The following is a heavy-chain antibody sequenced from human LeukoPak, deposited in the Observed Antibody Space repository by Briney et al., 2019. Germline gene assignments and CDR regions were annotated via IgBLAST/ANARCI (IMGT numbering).Heavy chain of an antibody. CDR2: IYTSGST. CDR3: AREYIVLMVCATGTFDP. D-gene: IGHD2-8*01. J-gene: IGHJ5*02. CDR1: GGSISSGSYY. Sequence: SKTLSLTCTVSGGSISSGSYYWSWIRQPAGKGLEWIGRIYTSGSTNYNPSLKSRVTISVDTSKNQFSLKLSSVTAADTAVYYCAREYIVLMVCATGTFDPWGQGTLVTVSS. V-gene: IGHV4-61*02.